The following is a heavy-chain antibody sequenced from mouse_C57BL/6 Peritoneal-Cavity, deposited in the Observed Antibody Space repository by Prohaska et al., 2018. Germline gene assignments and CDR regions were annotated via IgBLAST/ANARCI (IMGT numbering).Heavy chain of an antibody. J-gene: IGHJ1*03. CDR3: ARDGRYDNDWYFDV. V-gene: IGHV4-1*01. D-gene: IGHD2-10*02. CDR1: GIDFSRYW. CDR2: INTYSSKI. Sequence: EVKLLQTGGGLVQPGGSLKHSCAASGIDFSRYWWRWVRRAPGKGLGWNGEINTYSSKINYAPYLKDKVITSRDNDKNTLYLQMRKVRSEYTDLYYCARDGRYDNDWYFDVWGTGTTVTVSS.